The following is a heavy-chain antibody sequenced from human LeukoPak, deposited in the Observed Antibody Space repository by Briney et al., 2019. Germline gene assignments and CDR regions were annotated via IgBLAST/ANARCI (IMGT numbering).Heavy chain of an antibody. Sequence: ASVKVSCKTSGYTFTSCYMHWVRQAPGQGLEWMGMINPSAGSTRYAQKFQGRVTMTTDTSTSTVYMELSSLRSEDTAVYYCARGGCGDSAAPFDDWGQGNLVPVSS. V-gene: IGHV1-46*01. J-gene: IGHJ4*02. CDR3: ARGGCGDSAAPFDD. CDR2: INPSAGST. CDR1: GYTFTSCY. D-gene: IGHD2-21*02.